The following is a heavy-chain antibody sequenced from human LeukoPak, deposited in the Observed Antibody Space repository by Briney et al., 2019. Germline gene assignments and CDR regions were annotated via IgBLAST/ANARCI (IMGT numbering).Heavy chain of an antibody. Sequence: QPGVSLRLSCAASGFTFSDYTMHWVRQAPVKGLEYVSAISDNGGSTYYADSVKGRFTISRDNSKNTLYLQMGSLRAEDMAVYYCARHRHLDYWGQGTLVTVSS. CDR1: GFTFSDYT. CDR2: ISDNGGST. J-gene: IGHJ4*02. CDR3: ARHRHLDY. D-gene: IGHD3-3*02. V-gene: IGHV3-64*02.